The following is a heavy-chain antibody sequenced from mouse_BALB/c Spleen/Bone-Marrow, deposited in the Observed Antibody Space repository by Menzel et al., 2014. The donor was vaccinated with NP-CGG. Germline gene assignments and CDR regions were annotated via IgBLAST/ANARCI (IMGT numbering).Heavy chain of an antibody. Sequence: VVESGGGLVQPGGSRELSCAASGFTFSSFGMHWVRQAPEKGLEWVAYINGGSNTIYYADTVKGRFTISRDNPKNTLFLQMTSLRSEDTAMYFCARGTTALRYFDVWGAGTTVTVSS. CDR1: GFTFSSFG. V-gene: IGHV5-17*02. J-gene: IGHJ1*01. D-gene: IGHD1-2*01. CDR2: INGGSNTI. CDR3: ARGTTALRYFDV.